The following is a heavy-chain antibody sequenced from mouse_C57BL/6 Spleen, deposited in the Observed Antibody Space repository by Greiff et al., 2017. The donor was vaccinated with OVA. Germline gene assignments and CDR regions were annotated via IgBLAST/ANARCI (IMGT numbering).Heavy chain of an antibody. D-gene: IGHD3-3*01. CDR3: ARGRDNGY. V-gene: IGHV1-50*01. CDR2: IDPSDSYT. J-gene: IGHJ2*01. CDR1: GYTFTSYW. Sequence: QVQLQQSGAELVKPGASVKLSCKASGYTFTSYWMQWVKQRPGQGLEWIGEIDPSDSYTNYNQKFKGKATLTVDTSSSTAYMQLSSLTSEDSAVYYCARGRDNGYWGQGTTLTVAS.